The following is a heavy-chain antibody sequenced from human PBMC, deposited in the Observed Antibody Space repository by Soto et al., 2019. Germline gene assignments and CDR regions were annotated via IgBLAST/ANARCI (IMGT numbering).Heavy chain of an antibody. J-gene: IGHJ4*02. CDR2: ISAYNGNT. CDR1: GYTFTSYG. Sequence: ASVKVSCKASGYTFTSYGFSWVRQAPGQGHEWMGWISAYNGNTNYAQKFQGRVTITTDTSTSTAYMELSSLRSEDTAVYYCAREYYDYIWGSYRYADYWGQGTLVTVSS. V-gene: IGHV1-18*01. D-gene: IGHD3-16*02. CDR3: AREYYDYIWGSYRYADY.